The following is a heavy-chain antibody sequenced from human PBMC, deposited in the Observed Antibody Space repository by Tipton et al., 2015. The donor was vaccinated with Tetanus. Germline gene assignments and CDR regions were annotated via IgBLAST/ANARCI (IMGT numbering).Heavy chain of an antibody. D-gene: IGHD1-26*01. V-gene: IGHV4-31*03. CDR3: ARDQARGARGWNYFDF. CDR2: IYSSEST. CDR1: GVSISGGRYY. Sequence: LSLTCTVSGVSISGGRYYWSWIRQRPGKGLEWIGDIYSSESTYTDPSLKGRVTISVDTSKNQFSPRLNSVTAADTAVYYCARDQARGARGWNYFDFWGLGTLVTVSS. J-gene: IGHJ4*02.